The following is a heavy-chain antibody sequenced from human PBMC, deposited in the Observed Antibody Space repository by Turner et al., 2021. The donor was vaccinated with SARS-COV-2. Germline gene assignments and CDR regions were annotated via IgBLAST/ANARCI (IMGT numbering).Heavy chain of an antibody. Sequence: VQLVESGGGVVQPGRSLRLSCAASGFTFNSYVMHWVRQAPGKGLEWVAVIWYDGSNKYYADSVKGRFTISRDNSKNTLYMQMNSLRAEDTAVYYCARAHYYGSGRGAFDIWGQGTMVTISS. CDR3: ARAHYYGSGRGAFDI. CDR2: IWYDGSNK. V-gene: IGHV3-33*01. CDR1: GFTFNSYV. D-gene: IGHD3-10*01. J-gene: IGHJ3*02.